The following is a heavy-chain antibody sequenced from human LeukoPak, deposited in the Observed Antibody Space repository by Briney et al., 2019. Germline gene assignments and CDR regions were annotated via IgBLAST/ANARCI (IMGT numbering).Heavy chain of an antibody. J-gene: IGHJ3*02. CDR3: ARGRIVVVPAARPGAFDI. V-gene: IGHV4-34*01. CDR1: GGSFSGYY. D-gene: IGHD2-2*01. Sequence: PSETLSLTCAVYGGSFSGYYWSWIRQPPGKGLEWIGEINHSGSTNYNPSLKSRVTISVDTSKNQFSLKLSSVTAADMAVYYCARGRIVVVPAARPGAFDIWGQGTMVTVSS. CDR2: INHSGST.